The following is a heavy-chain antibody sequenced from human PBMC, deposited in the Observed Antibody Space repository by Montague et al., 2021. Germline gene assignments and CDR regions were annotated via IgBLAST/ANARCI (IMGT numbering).Heavy chain of an antibody. D-gene: IGHD6-13*01. CDR2: IFWDDDK. Sequence: PALVKPTQTLTLTCTFSGFSLATSGVGVAWLRQPPGKALEWLALIFWDDDKRYSPSLKSRLTITKDTTKNQVVLTLTNMDPVDTATYFCAPKIAAHKAHDGFSDWGQGTVVTVSA. CDR1: GFSLATSGVG. CDR3: APKIAAHKAHDGFSD. J-gene: IGHJ3*01. V-gene: IGHV2-5*02.